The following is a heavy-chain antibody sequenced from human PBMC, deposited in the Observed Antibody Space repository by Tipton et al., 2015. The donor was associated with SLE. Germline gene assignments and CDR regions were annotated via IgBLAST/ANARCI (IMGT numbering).Heavy chain of an antibody. CDR2: LYYSGNT. J-gene: IGHJ2*01. CDR1: GGSIRSSRHF. V-gene: IGHV4-39*07. Sequence: LRLSCTVSGGSIRSSRHFWGWIRQPPGKGLEWIGVLYYSGNTYYNPSLKNPVTLSIDTSKNQFSLKMRSVTAADTAVYYCARLVSGRCTNNACFLHWYFDLWGRGTLLTVSS. D-gene: IGHD2-8*01. CDR3: ARLVSGRCTNNACFLHWYFDL.